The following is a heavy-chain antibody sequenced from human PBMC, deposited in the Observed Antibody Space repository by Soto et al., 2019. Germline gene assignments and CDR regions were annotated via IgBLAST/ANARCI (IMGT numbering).Heavy chain of an antibody. V-gene: IGHV1-69*08. CDR2: VIPILGIT. Sequence: QVQLVQSGAEVKKPGSSVKVSCQASGGTFSTFTISWVRQAPGQGPEWMGRVIPILGITNYAQKLQGRVTITADKSTRTAYMELSSLTSEDAAVYYCARDLPIVVVPPARGLFDPWGQGTLVTVSS. CDR1: GGTFSTFT. D-gene: IGHD2-2*01. CDR3: ARDLPIVVVPPARGLFDP. J-gene: IGHJ5*02.